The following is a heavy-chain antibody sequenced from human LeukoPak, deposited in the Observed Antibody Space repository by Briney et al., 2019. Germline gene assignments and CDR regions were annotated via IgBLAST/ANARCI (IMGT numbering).Heavy chain of an antibody. V-gene: IGHV1-2*02. D-gene: IGHD3-3*01. CDR3: ARAGKYYDFWSGYYYFDY. CDR1: GYTFTGYY. Sequence: GASVKVSCKASGYTFTGYYMHWVRQAPGQGLEWMGWINPNSGGTNYAQKFQGRVTMTRDTSISTAYMELSRLRSDDTAVYYCARAGKYYDFWSGYYYFDYWGQGTLVTVSS. J-gene: IGHJ4*02. CDR2: INPNSGGT.